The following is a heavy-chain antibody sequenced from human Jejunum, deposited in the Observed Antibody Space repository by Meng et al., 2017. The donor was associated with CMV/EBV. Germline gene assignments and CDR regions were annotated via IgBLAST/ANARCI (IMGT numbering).Heavy chain of an antibody. V-gene: IGHV3-30-3*01. CDR2: ISDDRSNK. CDR3: ARENDYRNYFDQ. Sequence: AVFGFTFSTYPMHWVRQAPGKGLEWVAVISDDRSNKYHADSVMGRFTISRDNSKNTLYLQMNSLRGEDTAIYYCARENDYRNYFDQWGQGTLVTVSS. D-gene: IGHD4-11*01. CDR1: GFTFSTYP. J-gene: IGHJ4*02.